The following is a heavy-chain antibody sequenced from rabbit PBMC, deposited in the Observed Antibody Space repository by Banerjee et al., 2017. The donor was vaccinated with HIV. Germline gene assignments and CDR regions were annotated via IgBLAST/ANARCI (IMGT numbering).Heavy chain of an antibody. CDR2: IYAGSSGST. Sequence: QSLEESGGDLVKPGASLTLTCTASGFSFSSSYWMCWVRQAPGKGLEWIACIYAGSSGSTYYASWAKGRFTISKSSSTPVTLQMTSLTAADTATYFCARDLAGVIGWNFGLWGQGTLVTVS. CDR3: ARDLAGVIGWNFGL. V-gene: IGHV1S40*01. D-gene: IGHD4-1*01. J-gene: IGHJ3*01. CDR1: GFSFSSSYW.